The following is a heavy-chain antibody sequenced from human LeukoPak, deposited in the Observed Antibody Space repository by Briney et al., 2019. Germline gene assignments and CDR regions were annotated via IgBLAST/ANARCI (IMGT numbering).Heavy chain of an antibody. Sequence: SETLSLTCAVYSGSFSGYYWSWIRQPPGKGLEWIGEVNHSGSTNYNPSLKSRLTISVDTSKNQFSLKLSSVTAADTAVYYCARELVVPAAITDDAFDIWGQGTVVTVSS. CDR2: VNHSGST. CDR3: ARELVVPAAITDDAFDI. J-gene: IGHJ3*02. D-gene: IGHD2-2*02. V-gene: IGHV4-34*01. CDR1: SGSFSGYY.